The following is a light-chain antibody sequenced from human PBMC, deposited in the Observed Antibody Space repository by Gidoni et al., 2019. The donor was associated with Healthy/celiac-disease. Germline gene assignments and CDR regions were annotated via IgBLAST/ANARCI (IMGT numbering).Light chain of an antibody. J-gene: IGLJ1*01. Sequence: HSALTQPRPVSRSPGPSDTTPCTGTSSDVGGYNYVSWYQQHPGKAPKLMIYDVSKRPSGVPDRFSGSKSGNTASLTISGLQAEDEADYYCCSYAGSYFYVFGTGTKVTVL. CDR2: DVS. CDR3: CSYAGSYFYV. CDR1: SSDVGGYNY. V-gene: IGLV2-11*01.